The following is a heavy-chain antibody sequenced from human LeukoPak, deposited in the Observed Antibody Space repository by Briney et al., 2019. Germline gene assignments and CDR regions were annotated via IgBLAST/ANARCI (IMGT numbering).Heavy chain of an antibody. CDR2: ISSGSSTI. J-gene: IGHJ4*02. CDR3: AKDIVVVPAAYGYFDY. Sequence: PGGSLRLSCAASGFTFSDYSMNWVRQAPGKGLEWVSYISSGSSTIYYADSVKGRFTISRDNAEKSLYLQMNSLRAEDTAVYYCAKDIVVVPAAYGYFDYWGQGTLVTVSS. CDR1: GFTFSDYS. D-gene: IGHD2-2*01. V-gene: IGHV3-48*04.